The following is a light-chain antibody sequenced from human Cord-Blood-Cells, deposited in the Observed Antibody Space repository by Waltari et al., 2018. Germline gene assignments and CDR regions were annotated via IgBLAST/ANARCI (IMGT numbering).Light chain of an antibody. CDR2: AAS. J-gene: IGKJ1*01. CDR1: QSISSY. CDR3: QQSYSTPWT. Sequence: DIQLPQSPPPPSASLGARVYITCRASQSISSYLNWYQQKPGKAPKLLIYAASSLQSGVPSRFSGSGSGTDFTLTISSLQPEDFATYYCQQSYSTPWTFGQGTKVEIK. V-gene: IGKV1-39*01.